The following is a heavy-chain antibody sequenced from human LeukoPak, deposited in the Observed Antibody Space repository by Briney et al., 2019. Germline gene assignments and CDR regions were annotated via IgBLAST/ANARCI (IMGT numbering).Heavy chain of an antibody. CDR1: GLTVSTNY. Sequence: PGGSLRLSCAASGLTVSTNYMSWVRQAPGKGLEWVSVIYSDGRTYYADSVKGRFTISRDNSKNTLYLQMNSLRAEDTAVYYCARDSGRFDVFDIWGQGTMVTVSS. J-gene: IGHJ3*02. V-gene: IGHV3-53*01. CDR2: IYSDGRT. D-gene: IGHD3-10*01. CDR3: ARDSGRFDVFDI.